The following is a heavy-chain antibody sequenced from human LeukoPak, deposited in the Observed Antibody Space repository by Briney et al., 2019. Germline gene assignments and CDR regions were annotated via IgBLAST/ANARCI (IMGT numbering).Heavy chain of an antibody. J-gene: IGHJ4*02. Sequence: PSETLSLTCTVSGGSISSGGYYWSWIRQHPGKGLEWIGYIYYSGSTYYNPSLESRVTTSVDTSKNQFSLKLSSVTAADTAVYYCARHSSGHEAFDYWGQGTLVTVSS. CDR1: GGSISSGGYY. CDR2: IYYSGST. CDR3: ARHSSGHEAFDY. V-gene: IGHV4-31*03. D-gene: IGHD3-22*01.